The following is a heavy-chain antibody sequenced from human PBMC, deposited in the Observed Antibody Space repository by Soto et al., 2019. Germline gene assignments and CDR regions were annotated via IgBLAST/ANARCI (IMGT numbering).Heavy chain of an antibody. D-gene: IGHD3-10*01. CDR1: GFTFSSYS. CDR2: ISSSSSTI. CDR3: ARDRITMVRGDYYYYGMDV. J-gene: IGHJ6*02. Sequence: GGSLRLSCAASGFTFSSYSMNWVRQAPGKGLERVSYISSSSSTIYYADSVKGRFTISRDNAKNSLYLQMNSLRAEDTAVYYCARDRITMVRGDYYYYGMDVWGQGTTVTVSS. V-gene: IGHV3-48*01.